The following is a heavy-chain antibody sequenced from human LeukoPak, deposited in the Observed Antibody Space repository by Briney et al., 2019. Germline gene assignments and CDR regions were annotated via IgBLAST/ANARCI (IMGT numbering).Heavy chain of an antibody. CDR3: ARVPPYYDILTGYYTLRGMDV. J-gene: IGHJ6*04. CDR1: GYTLTTYG. V-gene: IGHV1-18*01. Sequence: ASVKVSCKTSGYTLTTYGISWVRQAPGQGLERMGWISAYNGDTNYAQNLQGRVTLTTDTSTSTAYMELRSLRSDDTAVYYCARVPPYYDILTGYYTLRGMDVWGKGTTVTVSS. CDR2: ISAYNGDT. D-gene: IGHD3-9*01.